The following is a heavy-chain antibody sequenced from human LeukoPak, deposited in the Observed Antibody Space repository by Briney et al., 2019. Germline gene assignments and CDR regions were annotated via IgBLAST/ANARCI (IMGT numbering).Heavy chain of an antibody. J-gene: IGHJ4*02. D-gene: IGHD3-22*01. CDR2: ISYDGSNK. CDR3: ARDYYDSSGYWIQGVDY. Sequence: PGRSLRLSCAASGFTFSSYAMHWVRQAPGKGLEWVAVISYDGSNKYYADSVKGRSTISRDNSKNTLYLQMNSLRAEDTAVYYCARDYYDSSGYWIQGVDYWGQGTLVTVSS. CDR1: GFTFSSYA. V-gene: IGHV3-30-3*01.